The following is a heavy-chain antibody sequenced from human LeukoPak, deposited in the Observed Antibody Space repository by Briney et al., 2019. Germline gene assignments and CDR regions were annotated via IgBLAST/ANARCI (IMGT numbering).Heavy chain of an antibody. CDR3: ARGPYYDGSGSEGYYMDV. V-gene: IGHV1-8*02. Sequence: ASVKVSCKASGYTFTSYDINWVRQPTGQGLEWMGWMNPNSGNTGYAQKFQGRVTMTRNTSISTAYMELSSLRSEDTAVYYCARGPYYDGSGSEGYYMDVWGKGTTVTVSS. D-gene: IGHD3-22*01. J-gene: IGHJ6*03. CDR1: GYTFTSYD. CDR2: MNPNSGNT.